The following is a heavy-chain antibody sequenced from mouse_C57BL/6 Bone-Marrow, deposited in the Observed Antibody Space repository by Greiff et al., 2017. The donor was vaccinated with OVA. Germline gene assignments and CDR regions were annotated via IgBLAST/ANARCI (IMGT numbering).Heavy chain of an antibody. CDR3: ERSYYGSSLYAMDY. CDR2: IYPRSGNT. Sequence: VKLMESGAELARPGASVKLSCKASGYTFTSYGISWVKQRTGQGLEWIGEIYPRSGNTYYNEKFKGKATLSADKSSMTAYMELRSMTSEDSGVYFCERSYYGSSLYAMDYWGQGTSVTVSS. V-gene: IGHV1-81*01. CDR1: GYTFTSYG. J-gene: IGHJ4*01. D-gene: IGHD1-1*01.